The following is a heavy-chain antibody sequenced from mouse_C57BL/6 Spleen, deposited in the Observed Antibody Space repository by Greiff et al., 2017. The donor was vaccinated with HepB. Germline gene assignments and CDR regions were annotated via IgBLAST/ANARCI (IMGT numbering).Heavy chain of an antibody. CDR3: ALYYGYDGAMDY. CDR1: GYTFTSYW. Sequence: QVQLQQSGAELVMPGASVKLSCKASGYTFTSYWMHWVKQRPGQGLEWIGEIDPSDSYTNYNQKFKGKSTLTVDKSSSTAYMQLSSLTSEDSAVYYCALYYGYDGAMDYWGQGTSVTVSS. J-gene: IGHJ4*01. D-gene: IGHD2-2*01. V-gene: IGHV1-69*01. CDR2: IDPSDSYT.